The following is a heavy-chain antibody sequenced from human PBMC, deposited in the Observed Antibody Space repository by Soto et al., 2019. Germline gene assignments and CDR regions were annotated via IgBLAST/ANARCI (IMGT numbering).Heavy chain of an antibody. CDR1: GFYFSDYY. CDR3: ARMGVGGYSNYDAPFDV. J-gene: IGHJ4*02. CDR2: IDKSGSSI. V-gene: IGHV3-11*01. D-gene: IGHD5-12*01. Sequence: QVRRVVESGGGLVQPGGSLRLSCAASGFYFSDYYMTWIRQAPGKGLEWISYIDKSGSSIFYADSVKGRFTISRDNDNQSVYLEMSGLRVEDAALYYCARMGVGGYSNYDAPFDVWGQGTLVTVSS.